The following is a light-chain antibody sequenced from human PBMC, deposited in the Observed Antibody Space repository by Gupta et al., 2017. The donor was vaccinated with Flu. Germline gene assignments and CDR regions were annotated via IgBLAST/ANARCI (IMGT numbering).Light chain of an antibody. CDR2: GAS. V-gene: IGKV1-39*01. CDR1: QSISSY. CDR3: QQSYGTPLT. J-gene: IGKJ1*01. Sequence: SPSSLSASVGDRVSITCRASQSISSYLNWYQHKPGEVPKLLIHGASSLRGGVPSRVRGSGSGTESYPTYSRLEPEDFATYYCQQSYGTPLTFGQGTKVEIK.